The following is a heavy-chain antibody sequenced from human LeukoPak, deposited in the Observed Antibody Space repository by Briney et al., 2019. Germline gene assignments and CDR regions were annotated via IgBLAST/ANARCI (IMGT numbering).Heavy chain of an antibody. J-gene: IGHJ5*02. CDR3: ARDSSGPWFDP. CDR1: GFTFSSSP. V-gene: IGHV3-21*01. CDR2: ITGSGSFV. Sequence: GGSLRLSCVASGFTFSSSPMHWVRQAPGKGLEWVSSITGSGSFVYYADSVKGRFTISRDNAKNSLFLQMNSLRAEDTAVYYCARDSSGPWFDPWGQGTLVTVSS. D-gene: IGHD6-6*01.